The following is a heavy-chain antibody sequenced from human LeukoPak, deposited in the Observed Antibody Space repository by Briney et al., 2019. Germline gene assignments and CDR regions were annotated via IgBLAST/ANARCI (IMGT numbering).Heavy chain of an antibody. CDR1: GFTFDDYA. Sequence: PGGSLRLSCAASGFTFDDYAMHWVRQAPGKGLEWVSGISWNSGSIDYADSVKGRFTISRDNAKNSLYLQMNSLRAEDTAVYYCARVRVSPFYDFWSGYYDYWGQGTLVTVSS. D-gene: IGHD3-3*01. CDR2: ISWNSGSI. V-gene: IGHV3-9*01. CDR3: ARVRVSPFYDFWSGYYDY. J-gene: IGHJ4*02.